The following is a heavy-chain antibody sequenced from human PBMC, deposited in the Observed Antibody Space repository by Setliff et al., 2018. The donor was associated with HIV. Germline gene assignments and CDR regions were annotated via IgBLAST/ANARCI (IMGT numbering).Heavy chain of an antibody. V-gene: IGHV5-51*01. J-gene: IGHJ4*02. CDR3: VRDQLRHPERWDFDF. CDR1: GNMFTNNW. CDR2: IYPADSDT. D-gene: IGHD1-26*01. Sequence: GESLKISCQGLGNMFTNNWIAWVRQMPGKGLEWMGIIYPADSDTTYNPSFQGQVTISADKSISTAYLQMKSLRVEDTALYYCVRDQLRHPERWDFDFWGQGTLVTVSS.